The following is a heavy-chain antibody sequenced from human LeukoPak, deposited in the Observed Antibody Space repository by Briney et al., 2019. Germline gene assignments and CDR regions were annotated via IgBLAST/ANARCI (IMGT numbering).Heavy chain of an antibody. J-gene: IGHJ5*02. CDR3: ARGHSYGYGWFDP. V-gene: IGHV4-59*01. CDR2: IYSSGST. Sequence: SETLSLTCTVSGGSISSYYWSWIRQPPGKGLEWNGYIYSSGSTNYNPSLKSRVTISVDTSNNQFSLKLSSVTAADTAVYYCARGHSYGYGWFDPWGQGTLVTVSS. CDR1: GGSISSYY. D-gene: IGHD5-18*01.